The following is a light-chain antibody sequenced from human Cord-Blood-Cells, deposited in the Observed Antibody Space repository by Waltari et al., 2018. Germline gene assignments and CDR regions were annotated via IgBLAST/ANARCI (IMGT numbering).Light chain of an antibody. CDR1: SSKIGNNY. CDR2: ENN. CDR3: GTWDSSLSAYV. Sequence: QSVLTPSPSVSAAPGPKVTISCSGSSSKIGNNYVSWYQHHPGTAPKLLIYENNKRPSGIPDRFSGSKSGTSATLGITGRQTGDEADYYCGTWDSSLSAYVFGTGTKVTVL. J-gene: IGLJ1*01. V-gene: IGLV1-51*02.